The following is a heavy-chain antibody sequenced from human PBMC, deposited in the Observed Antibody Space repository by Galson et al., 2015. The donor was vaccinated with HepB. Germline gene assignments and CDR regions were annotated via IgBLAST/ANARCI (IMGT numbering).Heavy chain of an antibody. J-gene: IGHJ4*02. CDR3: AVMLGSFSSSREFDY. D-gene: IGHD6-6*01. V-gene: IGHV5-51*03. Sequence: QSGAEVKKPGESLKISCKGSGYSFTSYWIGWVRQMPGKGLEWMGIIYPGDSDTRYSPSFQGQVTISADKSISTAYLQWSSLKASDTAMYYCAVMLGSFSSSREFDYWGQGTLVTVSS. CDR1: GYSFTSYW. CDR2: IYPGDSDT.